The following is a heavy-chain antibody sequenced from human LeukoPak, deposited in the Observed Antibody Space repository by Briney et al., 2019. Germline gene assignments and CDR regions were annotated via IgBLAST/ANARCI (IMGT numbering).Heavy chain of an antibody. D-gene: IGHD6-13*01. CDR1: GYTFTSYY. CDR2: INPSGGST. J-gene: IGHJ4*02. CDR3: ASLERIAAAAPFDY. Sequence: ASVKVSCKASGYTFTSYYMHWVRQAPGQGLEWMGIINPSGGSTSYAQKFQGRVTITADESTITAYMELSSLRSEDTAVYYCASLERIAAAAPFDYWGQGTLVTVSS. V-gene: IGHV1-46*01.